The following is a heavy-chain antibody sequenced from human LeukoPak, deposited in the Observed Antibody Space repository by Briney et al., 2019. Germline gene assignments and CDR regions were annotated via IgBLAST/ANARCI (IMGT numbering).Heavy chain of an antibody. D-gene: IGHD1-26*01. J-gene: IGHJ4*02. CDR2: VTSDGGTT. Sequence: GGSLGLSCSAPGFTFSSYAMHWVRQAPGEELEYISGVTSDGGTTYHADSVKGRFTISRDNSKNTLYLQMSSLRVEDTAVYYCVKVSSTVGATYFDYWGQGTLVTVSS. CDR3: VKVSSTVGATYFDY. CDR1: GFTFSSYA. V-gene: IGHV3-64D*06.